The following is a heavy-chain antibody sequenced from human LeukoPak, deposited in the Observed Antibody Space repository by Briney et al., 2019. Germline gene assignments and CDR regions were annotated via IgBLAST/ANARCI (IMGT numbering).Heavy chain of an antibody. CDR1: GGSSSGYY. Sequence: SETLSLTCAVYGGSSSGYYWSWIRQPPGKGLEWIGEINHSGTTNYNSSLKSRVTVSVDTSKNQFSLKLTSVTAADTAVYYCARGVNSGYFDYCGQGTLVTVSS. CDR2: INHSGTT. D-gene: IGHD1-26*01. CDR3: ARGVNSGYFDY. V-gene: IGHV4-34*01. J-gene: IGHJ4*02.